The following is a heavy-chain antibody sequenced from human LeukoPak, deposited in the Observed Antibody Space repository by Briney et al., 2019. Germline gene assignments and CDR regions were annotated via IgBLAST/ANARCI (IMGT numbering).Heavy chain of an antibody. D-gene: IGHD3-10*01. CDR2: ISSSGATT. Sequence: GGSLRLSCAASGFTFSSYAISWVRQAPGKGLKWVSGISSSGATTYYADSVKGRIIISRDNSKNSLYLQMNSLRAEDTALYYCAKGGITMVRGVPDYWGQGTLVTVSS. CDR3: AKGGITMVRGVPDY. J-gene: IGHJ4*02. V-gene: IGHV3-23*01. CDR1: GFTFSSYA.